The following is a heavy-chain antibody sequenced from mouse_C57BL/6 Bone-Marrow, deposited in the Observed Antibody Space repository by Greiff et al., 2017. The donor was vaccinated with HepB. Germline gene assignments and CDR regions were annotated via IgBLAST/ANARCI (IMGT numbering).Heavy chain of an antibody. Sequence: VQLQQPGAELVMPGASVKLSCKASGYTFTSYWMHWVKQRPGQGLEWIGEIDPSDSYTNYNQKFKGKSTLTVDKSSSTAYMQLSSLTSEDSAVYYCARSGLYDGRDYWGQGTTLTVSS. CDR1: GYTFTSYW. J-gene: IGHJ2*01. CDR2: IDPSDSYT. D-gene: IGHD2-12*01. V-gene: IGHV1-69*01. CDR3: ARSGLYDGRDY.